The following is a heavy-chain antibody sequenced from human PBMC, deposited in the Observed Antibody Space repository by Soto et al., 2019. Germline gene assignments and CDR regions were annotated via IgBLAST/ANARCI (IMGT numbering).Heavy chain of an antibody. J-gene: IGHJ5*02. CDR2: MNPNSGNT. V-gene: IGHV1-8*01. D-gene: IGHD6-19*01. CDR3: ARGSAYSSGWYGVLDP. Sequence: QVQLVQSGAEVKKPGASVKVSCKASGYTFTSYDINWVRQATGQGLEWMGWMNPNSGNTGYAQKFQGRVTMTRNTSISTADMELSSLRSEDTAVYYCARGSAYSSGWYGVLDPWGQGTLVTVSS. CDR1: GYTFTSYD.